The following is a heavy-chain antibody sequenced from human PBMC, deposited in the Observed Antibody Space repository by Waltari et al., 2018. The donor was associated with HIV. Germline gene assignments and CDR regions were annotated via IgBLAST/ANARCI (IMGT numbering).Heavy chain of an antibody. CDR2: IYYSGST. CDR1: NGSISSYY. D-gene: IGHD3-16*01. Sequence: QVQLQESGPGLVKPSETLSLSCTVSNGSISSYYWSWIRQPPGKGLEWMGYIYYSGSTSYTPCLKGRVTISVDTSKNQFSLNLSSVTAADTAVYYCARTFRGKGFDYWGQGTLVSVSS. J-gene: IGHJ4*02. CDR3: ARTFRGKGFDY. V-gene: IGHV4-59*01.